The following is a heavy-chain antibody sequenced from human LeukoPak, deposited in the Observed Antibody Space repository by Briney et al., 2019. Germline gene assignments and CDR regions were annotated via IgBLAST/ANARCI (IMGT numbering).Heavy chain of an antibody. CDR3: ARDRAARYFDY. V-gene: IGHV3-33*01. CDR2: IWYDGSKK. J-gene: IGHJ4*02. Sequence: GRSLRLSCAASGFTFSNHGMHGVRQAPGKGLEWVAVIWYDGSKKYYADAVKGRLTISRDNSKNMLYLDMNSLRAEDTAVYYCARDRAARYFDYWGQGTLVTVSS. CDR1: GFTFSNHG.